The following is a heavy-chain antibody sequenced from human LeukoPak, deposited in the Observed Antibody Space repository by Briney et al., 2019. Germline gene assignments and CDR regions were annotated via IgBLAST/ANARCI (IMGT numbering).Heavy chain of an antibody. D-gene: IGHD1-26*01. CDR1: GFTVTNSY. CDR2: IYSGGTT. V-gene: IGHV3-53*01. J-gene: IGHJ4*02. CDR3: AREWAS. Sequence: GGSLRLSCAASGFTVTNSYMSWVRQAPGKGLEWVSVIYSGGTTYYADSVKGRFTISRDNSKNTLYLQMNSLRAEDTAVYYCAREWASWGRGTLVTVSS.